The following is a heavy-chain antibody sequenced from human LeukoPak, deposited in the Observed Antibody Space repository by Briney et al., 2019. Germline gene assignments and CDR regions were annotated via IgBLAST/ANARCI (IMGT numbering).Heavy chain of an antibody. D-gene: IGHD4-11*01. CDR2: IYYSGST. CDR3: ASYFTVTEYYFDY. Sequence: SETLSLTRTVSGGSISSYYWSWIRQPPGKGLEWIGYIYYSGSTYYNPSITRRVTISVDTSKNQFSLKLSSVTAADTAVYYCASYFTVTEYYFDYWGQGTLVTVSS. V-gene: IGHV4-59*04. CDR1: GGSISSYY. J-gene: IGHJ4*02.